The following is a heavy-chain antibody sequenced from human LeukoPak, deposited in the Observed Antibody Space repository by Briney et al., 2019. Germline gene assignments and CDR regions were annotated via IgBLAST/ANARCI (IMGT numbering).Heavy chain of an antibody. D-gene: IGHD3-22*01. V-gene: IGHV1-18*01. CDR3: ARDGRHRLSGYGGWFDP. J-gene: IGHJ5*02. Sequence: GASVKVSCKASGHIFTNYGITWVRQAPGQGLEWMGWISGYNGNTHYAQKLQGRVIMTTDTSTTTAYMEVRNLRSDDTAVYYCARDGRHRLSGYGGWFDPWGQGTLVTVSS. CDR1: GHIFTNYG. CDR2: ISGYNGNT.